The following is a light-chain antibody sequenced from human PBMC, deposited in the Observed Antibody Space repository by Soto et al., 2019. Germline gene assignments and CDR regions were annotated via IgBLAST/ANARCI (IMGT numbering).Light chain of an antibody. V-gene: IGLV2-8*01. CDR3: SSYSGGSALL. J-gene: IGLJ3*02. CDR2: EVS. Sequence: QSVLTQPPSASGSPGQSVTISCTGTSSDIGSYNYVSWYQQHPGKAPKLVISEVSKRPFGVPFRFSGSKSGNTASLTISGLQPEDEADYYCSSYSGGSALLFGGGTKLTVL. CDR1: SSDIGSYNY.